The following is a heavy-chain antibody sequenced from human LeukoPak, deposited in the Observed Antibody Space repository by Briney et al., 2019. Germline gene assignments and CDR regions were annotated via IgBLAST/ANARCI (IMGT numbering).Heavy chain of an antibody. D-gene: IGHD3-9*01. CDR1: GFTFNTHS. CDR2: ISRGSSYI. Sequence: GGSLRLSCAASGFTFNTHSMHWVRQAPGKGLEWVSSISRGSSYIYYVDSVKGRFTISRDDAKNSLDLQMYSLRAEDTAVYYCTTAPPVPLTGYFLRFDYWGQGTLVTVSS. V-gene: IGHV3-21*01. CDR3: TTAPPVPLTGYFLRFDY. J-gene: IGHJ4*02.